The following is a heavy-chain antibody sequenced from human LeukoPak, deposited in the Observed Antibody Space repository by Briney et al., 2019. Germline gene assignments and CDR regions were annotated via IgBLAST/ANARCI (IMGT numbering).Heavy chain of an antibody. J-gene: IGHJ5*02. CDR3: ARRDRYCSSTSCYAHRFDP. V-gene: IGHV4-39*01. Sequence: WVRQPPGKGLEWIGSIYYSGSTYYNPSLKSRLTMSVDTSKNQFSLKLSSVTAADTAVYYCARRDRYCSSTSCYAHRFDPWGQGTLVTVSS. CDR2: IYYSGST. D-gene: IGHD2-2*01.